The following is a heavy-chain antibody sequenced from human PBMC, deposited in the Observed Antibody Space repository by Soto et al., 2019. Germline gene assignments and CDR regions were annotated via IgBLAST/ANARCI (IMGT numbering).Heavy chain of an antibody. J-gene: IGHJ3*02. CDR2: IYYSGST. V-gene: IGHV4-59*01. Sequence: SETLSLTCTVSGGSISSYYWSWIRHPPGKGLEWIGYIYYSGSTNYNPSLKSRVTISVDTSKNQFSLKLSSVTAADTAVYYCAISQRLEESYDAFDIWGQGTIVTVSS. D-gene: IGHD6-19*01. CDR3: AISQRLEESYDAFDI. CDR1: GGSISSYY.